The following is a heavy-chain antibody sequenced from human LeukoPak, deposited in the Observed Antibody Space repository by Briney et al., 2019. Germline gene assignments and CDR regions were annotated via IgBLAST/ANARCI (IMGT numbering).Heavy chain of an antibody. CDR3: ARGYGYIGGYYVDV. CDR2: INPNSGGT. D-gene: IGHD5-18*01. Sequence: ASVKVSCKASGYTFTGYYMHWVRQAPGQGLEWMGWINPNSGGTNYAQKFQGRVTITADESTSTAYMELSSLRSEDTAVYYCARGYGYIGGYYVDVWGKGTTVTISS. CDR1: GYTFTGYY. V-gene: IGHV1-2*02. J-gene: IGHJ6*03.